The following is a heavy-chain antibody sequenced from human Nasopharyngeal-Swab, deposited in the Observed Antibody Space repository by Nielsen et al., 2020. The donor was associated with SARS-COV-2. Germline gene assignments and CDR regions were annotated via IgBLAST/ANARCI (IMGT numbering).Heavy chain of an antibody. D-gene: IGHD2-2*01. V-gene: IGHV4-59*01. Sequence: SKTLSLTCTVSGGSISSYYWSWIRQPPGKGLEWIGYIYFSGSTNYNPSLKSRVTISVDTSKNQFSLKLTSVTAADTAVYYCASNSTSWYGSAFDIWGQGTMVTVSS. CDR2: IYFSGST. CDR3: ASNSTSWYGSAFDI. CDR1: GGSISSYY. J-gene: IGHJ3*02.